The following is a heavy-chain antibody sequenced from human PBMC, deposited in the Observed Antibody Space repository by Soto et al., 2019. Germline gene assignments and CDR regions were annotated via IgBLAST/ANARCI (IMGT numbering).Heavy chain of an antibody. J-gene: IGHJ4*02. CDR3: AHHPYYGLGSYSFDY. Sequence: QITLKESGPTLVKPTQTLTLTCTFSGFSLSTSGVGVGWIRQPPGKALEWLAVIYWDDDKRYSSSLKSRLTITKDTSKNQVVLTMTNMGPVDTATYYCAHHPYYGLGSYSFDYWGQGILVTVSS. V-gene: IGHV2-5*02. CDR2: IYWDDDK. D-gene: IGHD3-10*01. CDR1: GFSLSTSGVG.